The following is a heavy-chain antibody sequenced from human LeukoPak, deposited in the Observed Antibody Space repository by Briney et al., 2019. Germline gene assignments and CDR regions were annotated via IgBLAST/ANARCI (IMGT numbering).Heavy chain of an antibody. CDR2: IKSKNDGGTT. CDR1: GFTFSNAC. V-gene: IGHV3-15*01. CDR3: TTGPEVVAATLAFDI. Sequence: GGSLRLSCAASGFTFSNACMSWVRQAPGKGLEWVGRIKSKNDGGTTDYAAPVKGRFTISSDDSKNTLYLQMNSLETEDTAVYDCTTGPEVVAATLAFDIWGQGTMVTVSS. D-gene: IGHD2-15*01. J-gene: IGHJ3*02.